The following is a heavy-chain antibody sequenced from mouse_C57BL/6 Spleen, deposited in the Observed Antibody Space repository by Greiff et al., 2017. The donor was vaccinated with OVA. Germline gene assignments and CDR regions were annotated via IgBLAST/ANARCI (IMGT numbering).Heavy chain of an antibody. Sequence: QVQLQQSGAELVRPGASVTLSCKASGYTFTDYEMHWVKQTPVHGLEWIGAIAPETGGTAYNQKFKGKAILTADKSSSTAYMELRSLTSEDSAVYYCTRRGYGGMDYWGQGTSVTVSS. J-gene: IGHJ4*01. CDR1: GYTFTDYE. CDR2: IAPETGGT. V-gene: IGHV1-15*01. CDR3: TRRGYGGMDY. D-gene: IGHD1-1*02.